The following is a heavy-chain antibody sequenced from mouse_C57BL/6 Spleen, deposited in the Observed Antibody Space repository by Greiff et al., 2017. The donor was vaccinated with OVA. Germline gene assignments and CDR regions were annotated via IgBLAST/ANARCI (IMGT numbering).Heavy chain of an antibody. Sequence: VKLQQPGAELVKPGASVKLSCKASGYTFTSYWMHWVKQRPGQGLEWIGMIHPNSGSTNYNEKLKSKATLTVDKSSSTAYMQLSSLTSEDSAVYYCARGTTVVWYFDVWGTGTTVTVSS. CDR3: ARGTTVVWYFDV. D-gene: IGHD1-1*01. CDR1: GYTFTSYW. CDR2: IHPNSGST. V-gene: IGHV1-64*01. J-gene: IGHJ1*03.